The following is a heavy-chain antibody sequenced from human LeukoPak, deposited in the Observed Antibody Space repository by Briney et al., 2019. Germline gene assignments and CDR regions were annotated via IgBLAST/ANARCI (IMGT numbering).Heavy chain of an antibody. V-gene: IGHV1-24*01. J-gene: IGHJ4*02. CDR1: GYTLTELS. CDR3: ARDCIGCHGFDY. Sequence: GASVKVSCKVSGYTLTELSMHWVRQAPGKGLEWMGGFDPEDGETIYAQKFQGRVTMTTDTSTSTAYMELRSLRSDDTAVYYCARDCIGCHGFDYWGQGTLVTVSS. CDR2: FDPEDGET. D-gene: IGHD2-15*01.